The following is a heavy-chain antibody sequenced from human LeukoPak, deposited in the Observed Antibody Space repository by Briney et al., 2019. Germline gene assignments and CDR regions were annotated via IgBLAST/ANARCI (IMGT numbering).Heavy chain of an antibody. CDR2: ISSSGSTI. V-gene: IGHV3-11*04. CDR3: AKGAGVPAATDAFDI. J-gene: IGHJ3*02. Sequence: GGSLRLSCAASGFTFSDYYMSWIRQAPGKGLEWVSYISSSGSTIYYADSVKGRFTISRDNAKNSLYLQMNSLRAEDTAVYYCAKGAGVPAATDAFDIWGQGTMVTVPS. CDR1: GFTFSDYY. D-gene: IGHD2-2*01.